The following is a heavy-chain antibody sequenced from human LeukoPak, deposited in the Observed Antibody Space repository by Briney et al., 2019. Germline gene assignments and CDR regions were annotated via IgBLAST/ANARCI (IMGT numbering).Heavy chain of an antibody. CDR1: GFTFTNYA. D-gene: IGHD3-10*01. CDR3: AKSVSGSYVNGMDV. J-gene: IGHJ6*02. Sequence: GGSLRLSCAASGFTFTNYAIHWVRQAPGKGLEWVAAISYDGSNKYYGDPVRGRFTISRDNSKNTLYLQMNSLSAEDTAVYYCAKSVSGSYVNGMDVWGQGTTVIVSS. V-gene: IGHV3-30*18. CDR2: ISYDGSNK.